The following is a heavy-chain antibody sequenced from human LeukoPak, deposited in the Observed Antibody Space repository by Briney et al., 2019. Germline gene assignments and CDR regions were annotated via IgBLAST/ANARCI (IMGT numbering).Heavy chain of an antibody. J-gene: IGHJ6*03. CDR1: GFTFSSYA. CDR3: AREGIANYYYYMDV. V-gene: IGHV3-30*04. D-gene: IGHD6-13*01. Sequence: GGSLRLSCAASGFTFSSYAMHWVRQAPGKGLEWVAVISYDGSNKYYADSVKGRFTISRDNSKNTLYLQMNSLRAEDTAVYYCAREGIANYYYYMDVWGKGTTVTVSS. CDR2: ISYDGSNK.